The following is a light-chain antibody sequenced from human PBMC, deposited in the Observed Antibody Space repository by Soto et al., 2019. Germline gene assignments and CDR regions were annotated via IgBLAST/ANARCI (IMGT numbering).Light chain of an antibody. J-gene: IGKJ4*01. CDR2: AAS. CDR1: QVISSW. V-gene: IGKV1-12*01. Sequence: DIQIIQAPSFVSAFVGDRGTITCRASQVISSWLAWYQQKPGKAPKLLIYAASSLQSGVPSRFSGSESGTDFTLTISSLQPEASATYYCQQASSFPLTLGGGTKVDIK. CDR3: QQASSFPLT.